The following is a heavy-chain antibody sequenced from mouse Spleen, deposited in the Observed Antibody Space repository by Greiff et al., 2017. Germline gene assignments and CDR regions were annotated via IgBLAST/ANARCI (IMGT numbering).Heavy chain of an antibody. CDR2: ISSGSSTI. V-gene: IGHV5-17*01. Sequence: EVHLVESGGGLVKPGGSLKLSCAASGFTFSDYGMHWVRQAPEKGLEWVAYISSGSSTIYYADTVKGRFTISRDNAKNTLFLQMTSLRSEDTAMYYCARHYYGSSVFDYWGQGTTLTVSS. D-gene: IGHD1-1*01. J-gene: IGHJ2*01. CDR3: ARHYYGSSVFDY. CDR1: GFTFSDYG.